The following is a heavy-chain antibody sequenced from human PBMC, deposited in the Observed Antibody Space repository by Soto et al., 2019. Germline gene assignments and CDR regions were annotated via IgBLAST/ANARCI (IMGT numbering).Heavy chain of an antibody. CDR3: AAKFYYCSSTSCYSPYYYGMDV. J-gene: IGHJ6*02. V-gene: IGHV1-3*01. CDR1: GYTFTSYA. D-gene: IGHD2-2*02. CDR2: INAGNGNT. Sequence: ASVKVSCKASGYTFTSYAMHWVRQAPGQRLEWMGWINAGNGNTKYSQKFQGRVTITRDTSASTAYMELSGLRSEDTAVYYCAAKFYYCSSTSCYSPYYYGMDVWGQGTTVTVSS.